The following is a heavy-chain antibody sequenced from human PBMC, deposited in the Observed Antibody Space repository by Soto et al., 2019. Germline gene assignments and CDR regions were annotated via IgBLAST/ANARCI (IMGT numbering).Heavy chain of an antibody. V-gene: IGHV4-39*01. Sequence: SETLSLTCTVSGISINSSGYYWGWIRQPPGKGLEWIGSMFYGVSTYYNPALKSRVTVSVDTSKNQFSLNLRSVTAADTAVYYCARGQRFSAWFDPWGKETLVTV. D-gene: IGHD3-3*01. J-gene: IGHJ5*02. CDR1: GISINSSGYY. CDR2: MFYGVST. CDR3: ARGQRFSAWFDP.